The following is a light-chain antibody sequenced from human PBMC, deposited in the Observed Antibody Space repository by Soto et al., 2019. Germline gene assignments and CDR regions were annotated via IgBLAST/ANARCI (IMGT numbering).Light chain of an antibody. CDR3: QTYNSLYT. CDR2: KAS. CDR1: QSISSW. V-gene: IGKV1-5*03. Sequence: DIQMTQSPSTLSASVGDRVTITCRASQSISSWLAWYQQKPGKAPKLLIYKASSLESGVPSRFSGSGSGTEFTLTISRLPPDDFSTYYRQTYNSLYTFGQGTKLEIK. J-gene: IGKJ2*01.